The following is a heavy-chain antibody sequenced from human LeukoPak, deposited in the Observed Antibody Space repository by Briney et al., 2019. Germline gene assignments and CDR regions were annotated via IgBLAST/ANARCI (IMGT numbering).Heavy chain of an antibody. D-gene: IGHD6-13*01. CDR1: GGSISGWY. V-gene: IGHV4-38-2*02. CDR2: IYHSGST. J-gene: IGHJ4*02. Sequence: PSETLSLTCTVSGGSISGWYWSWIRQPPGKGLEWIGSIYHSGSTYYNPSLKSRVTISVDTSKNQFSLKLSSVTAADTAVYYCARPIAAADPGTDYWGQGTLVTVSS. CDR3: ARPIAAADPGTDY.